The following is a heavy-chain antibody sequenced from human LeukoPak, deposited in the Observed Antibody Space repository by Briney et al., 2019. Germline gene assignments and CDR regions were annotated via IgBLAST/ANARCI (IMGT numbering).Heavy chain of an antibody. V-gene: IGHV4-38-2*02. CDR2: IYYSGST. CDR3: ASLTYYYDSSGYYESFDI. Sequence: SETLSLTCTVSGYSIISGYYWGWIRQPPGKGLEWIGSIYYSGSTYYNPSLKSRVTISVDTSKNQFSLKLSSVTAADTAVYYCASLTYYYDSSGYYESFDIWGQGTMVTVSS. CDR1: GYSIISGYY. J-gene: IGHJ3*02. D-gene: IGHD3-22*01.